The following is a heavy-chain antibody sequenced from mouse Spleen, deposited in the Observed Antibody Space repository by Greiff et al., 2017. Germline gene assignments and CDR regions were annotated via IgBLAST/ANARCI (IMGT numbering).Heavy chain of an antibody. CDR1: GFTFSDYG. V-gene: IGHV5-17*01. J-gene: IGHJ2*01. Sequence: EVHLVESGGGLVKPGGSLKLSCAASGFTFSDYGMHWVRQAPEKGLEWVAYISSGSSTIYYADTVKGRFTISRDNAKNTLFLQMTSLRSEDTAMYYCARGGRDYFDYWGQGTTLTVSS. CDR2: ISSGSSTI. CDR3: ARGGRDYFDY.